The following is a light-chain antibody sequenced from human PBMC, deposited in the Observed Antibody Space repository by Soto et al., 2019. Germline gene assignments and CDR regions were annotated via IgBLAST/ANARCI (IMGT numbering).Light chain of an antibody. J-gene: IGKJ5*01. CDR1: QSISSF. Sequence: DIQMTQSPSSLSASVGDRVTITCRTSQSISSFVNWYQQRPGKAPKLLIYTASSLQSGVPPRFSGSGSGTDFTLTISSLQPEDFAIYYCQQSYSTPTFGQGTRLEIK. CDR2: TAS. CDR3: QQSYSTPT. V-gene: IGKV1-39*01.